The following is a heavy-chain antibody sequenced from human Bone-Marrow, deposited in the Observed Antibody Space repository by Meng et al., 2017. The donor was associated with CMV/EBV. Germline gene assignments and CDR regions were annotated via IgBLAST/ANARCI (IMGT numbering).Heavy chain of an antibody. D-gene: IGHD2-2*01. V-gene: IGHV3-7*01. CDR1: GFTFSSYW. CDR3: ARDAGYCSSTSCLQPFDY. J-gene: IGHJ4*02. Sequence: GESLKISCAASGFTFSSYWMSWVRQAPGKGLEWVANIKQDGSEKYYVDSVKGRFTIYRDNAKNSLYLQMNSLRTEDTSVYYCARDAGYCSSTSCLQPFDYWGQGTLVTVSS. CDR2: IKQDGSEK.